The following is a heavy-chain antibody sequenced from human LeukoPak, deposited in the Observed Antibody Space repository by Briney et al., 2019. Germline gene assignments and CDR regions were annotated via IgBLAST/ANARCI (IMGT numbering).Heavy chain of an antibody. Sequence: GSSVKVSYKASGGTFSSYAISWVRQAPGQGLEWMGGIIPIFGTANYTQKFQGRVTITTDTSTSTAYMELRSLRSDDTAVYYCASDLSRADDYVWGSYRGGVFRYWGQGTLVTVSS. CDR2: IIPIFGTA. J-gene: IGHJ4*02. CDR1: GGTFSSYA. CDR3: ASDLSRADDYVWGSYRGGVFRY. V-gene: IGHV1-69*05. D-gene: IGHD3-16*02.